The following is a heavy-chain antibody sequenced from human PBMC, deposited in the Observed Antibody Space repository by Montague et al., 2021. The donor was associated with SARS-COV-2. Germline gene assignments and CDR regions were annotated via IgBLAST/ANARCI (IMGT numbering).Heavy chain of an antibody. J-gene: IGHJ5*02. CDR2: IYTSGST. CDR1: IGSISSGSYY. Sequence: TLSLTCTVSIGSISSGSYYWSWIRQPAGKGLEWIGRIYTSGSTXYKPSFKSRVTISVDTSKNQFSLKLSSVTAADTAVYYCARDGYSSGWNGLHWFDPWGQGTLVTVSS. CDR3: ARDGYSSGWNGLHWFDP. D-gene: IGHD6-25*01. V-gene: IGHV4-61*02.